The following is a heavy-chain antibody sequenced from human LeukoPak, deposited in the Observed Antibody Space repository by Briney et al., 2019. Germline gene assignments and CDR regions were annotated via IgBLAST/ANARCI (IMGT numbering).Heavy chain of an antibody. CDR2: IKGDGIEK. Sequence: GGSLRLSCTVSGFMFSKYWMTWVRQAPGKGLEWVANIKGDGIEKYYVDSVKGRFTISRDNAGNSLFLQANSLRAEDTAMYYCASEINWGSGAFDVWGQGTMVTVS. J-gene: IGHJ3*01. CDR3: ASEINWGSGAFDV. V-gene: IGHV3-7*01. CDR1: GFMFSKYW. D-gene: IGHD7-27*01.